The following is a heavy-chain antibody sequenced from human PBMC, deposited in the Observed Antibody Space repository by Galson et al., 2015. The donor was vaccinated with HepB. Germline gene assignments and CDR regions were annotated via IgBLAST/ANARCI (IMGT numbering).Heavy chain of an antibody. V-gene: IGHV1-18*01. CDR2: ISGYNDNT. Sequence: SVKVSCKASGYNLINFGISWVRQAPGQGLEWMGWISGYNDNTNYAEKFQGRITMTTDTSTSTTYMELRSLRLDDTAPYYCARARYSASPPEYWGQGTLVTVSS. D-gene: IGHD2-2*02. CDR1: GYNLINFG. CDR3: ARARYSASPPEY. J-gene: IGHJ4*02.